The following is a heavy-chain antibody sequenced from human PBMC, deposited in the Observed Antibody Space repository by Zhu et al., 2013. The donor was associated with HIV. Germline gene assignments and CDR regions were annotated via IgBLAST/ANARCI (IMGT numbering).Heavy chain of an antibody. CDR1: GGTFSNYV. V-gene: IGHV1-69*01. Sequence: QVQLVQSGAEVKKPGSSVKVSCKASGGTFSNYVISWVRQAPGHGLEWMGGIIPIFGTTNYAQKFQGRVTITADESTTTAYMELSSLRSEDTAVYYCELNESGGPDVFDIWGQGDNGHRLF. J-gene: IGHJ3*02. D-gene: IGHD1-1*01. CDR2: IIPIFGTT. CDR3: ELNESGGPDVFDI.